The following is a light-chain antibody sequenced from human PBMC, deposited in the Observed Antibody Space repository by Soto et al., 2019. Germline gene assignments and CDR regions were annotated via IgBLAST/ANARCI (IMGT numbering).Light chain of an antibody. Sequence: EIVLTQSPATLSLSPGDRATLSCRASQSVRSYLAWYQQKPGQAPRLLIYDASNRATGIPARFSGSGSGTDLTLTVSSLEPEDFAVYYCQQRSDWPPTFGGGTKVEIE. J-gene: IGKJ4*01. CDR3: QQRSDWPPT. CDR2: DAS. CDR1: QSVRSY. V-gene: IGKV3-11*01.